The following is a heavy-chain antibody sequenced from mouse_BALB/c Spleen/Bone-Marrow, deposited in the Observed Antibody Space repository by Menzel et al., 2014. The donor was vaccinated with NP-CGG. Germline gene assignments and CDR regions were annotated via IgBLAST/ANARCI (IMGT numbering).Heavy chain of an antibody. Sequence: EVQLVESGGGLVKPGGSLKLSCAASGFTFSDYYMCWVRQTPEKRLEWVATISDGGSYTYYPDSVKGRFTISRDNAKNNLYLQMSSLKSEDTAMYYCARDYDYAMDYWGQGTSVTVSS. J-gene: IGHJ4*01. CDR3: ARDYDYAMDY. D-gene: IGHD2-12*01. CDR2: ISDGGSYT. CDR1: GFTFSDYY. V-gene: IGHV5-4*02.